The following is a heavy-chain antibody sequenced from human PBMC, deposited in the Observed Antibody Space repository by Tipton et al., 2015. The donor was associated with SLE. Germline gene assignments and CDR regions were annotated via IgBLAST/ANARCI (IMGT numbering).Heavy chain of an antibody. CDR1: GFTFRDYA. CDR2: ISGSGGRA. J-gene: IGHJ4*02. V-gene: IGHV3-23*01. D-gene: IGHD3-22*01. Sequence: SLRLSCAASGFTFRDYAMTWVRQAPGKGLEWVSAISGSGGRAYYADSVKGRFTISRDNSKNTLNLQMNSLRAEDTALYYCATDFDSSGYYYKRAFFDNWGQGTLVTVSS. CDR3: ATDFDSSGYYYKRAFFDN.